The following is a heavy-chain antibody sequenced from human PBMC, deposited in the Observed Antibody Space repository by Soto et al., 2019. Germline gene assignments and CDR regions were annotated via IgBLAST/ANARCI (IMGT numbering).Heavy chain of an antibody. V-gene: IGHV3-9*01. Sequence: EVQLVESGGGLVQPGRSLRLSCVASRFTFDEYAMHWVRQAPGKGLEWVSGISWNSSKKGYADSVKGRFTISRDNAKKSLYLQMNSLRAEDTALYYCAKALPPLDNIGYYGPLDNWGQGTLVTVSS. CDR1: RFTFDEYA. CDR3: AKALPPLDNIGYYGPLDN. D-gene: IGHD3-22*01. J-gene: IGHJ4*02. CDR2: ISWNSSKK.